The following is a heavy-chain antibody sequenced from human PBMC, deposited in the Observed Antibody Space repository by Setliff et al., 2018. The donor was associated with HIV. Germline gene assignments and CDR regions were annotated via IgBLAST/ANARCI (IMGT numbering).Heavy chain of an antibody. J-gene: IGHJ4*02. CDR1: GYTFTNYG. CDR3: ARVREIKLWSFESPYYFDY. V-gene: IGHV1-18*04. D-gene: IGHD3-16*01. CDR2: ISAYNGNT. Sequence: GASVKVSCKASGYTFTNYGISWVRQAPGQGLEWMGWISAYNGNTNYALKLQGRVTMTTDTSTSTAYMELRSLRSDDTAVYYCARVREIKLWSFESPYYFDYWGQGTLVTVSS.